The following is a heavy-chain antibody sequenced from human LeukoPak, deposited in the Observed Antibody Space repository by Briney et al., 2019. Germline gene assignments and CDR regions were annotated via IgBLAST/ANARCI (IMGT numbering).Heavy chain of an antibody. CDR3: VRTASYGSGSYYGLVGYYGMDV. CDR1: GASISSGGSY. V-gene: IGHV4-31*03. Sequence: SETLSLTCTVSGASISSGGSYWSWIRQHPGKGLEWIGYISYSGSTYYNPSLKSRVTISVDTSKNQFSLKLTSVTAADTAVYYCVRTASYGSGSYYGLVGYYGMDVWGQGTTVTVSS. J-gene: IGHJ6*02. D-gene: IGHD3-10*01. CDR2: ISYSGST.